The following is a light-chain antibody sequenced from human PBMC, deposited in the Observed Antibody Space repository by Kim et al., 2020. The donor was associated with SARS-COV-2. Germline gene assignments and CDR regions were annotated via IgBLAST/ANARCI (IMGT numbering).Light chain of an antibody. J-gene: IGKJ1*01. CDR3: QQRSTWPWT. V-gene: IGKV3-11*01. Sequence: APGERAPLSGRTMQSVSSDLAWYQQNLGQAHRLLIYEASNRATGIPSRFSGSGSGTDFTLAISSLEPEDFAIYYCQQRSTWPWTFGQGTKVEIK. CDR2: EAS. CDR1: QSVSSD.